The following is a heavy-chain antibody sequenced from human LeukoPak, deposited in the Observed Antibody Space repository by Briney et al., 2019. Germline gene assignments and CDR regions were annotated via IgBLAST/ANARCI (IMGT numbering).Heavy chain of an antibody. J-gene: IGHJ3*02. CDR2: ITGSGRGT. D-gene: IGHD4-17*01. CDR1: GLTFSNYA. Sequence: GGSLRLSCTASGLTFSNYATTWLRQAPGKGLEWVSSITGSGRGTYYADSVKGRFSVSRDNSQNTVVLHMNSLRADDTALYYCSKDPNGDYVGAFDMWGPGTMVTVSS. CDR3: SKDPNGDYVGAFDM. V-gene: IGHV3-23*01.